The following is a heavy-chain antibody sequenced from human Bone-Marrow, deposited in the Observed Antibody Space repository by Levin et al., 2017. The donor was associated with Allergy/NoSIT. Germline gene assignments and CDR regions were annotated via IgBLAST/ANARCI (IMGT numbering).Heavy chain of an antibody. J-gene: IGHJ4*02. CDR3: ARGIDPGNYDFWSGYYTEHYFDY. CDR2: IYYSGST. CDR1: GGSISSYY. D-gene: IGHD3-3*01. V-gene: IGHV4-59*01. Sequence: SQTLSLTCTVSGGSISSYYWSWIRQPPGKGLEWIGYIYYSGSTNYNPSLKSRVTISVDTSKNQFSLKLSSVTAADTAVYYCARGIDPGNYDFWSGYYTEHYFDYWGQGTLVTVSS.